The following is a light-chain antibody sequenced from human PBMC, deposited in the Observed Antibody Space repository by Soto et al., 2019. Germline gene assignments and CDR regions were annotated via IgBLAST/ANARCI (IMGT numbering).Light chain of an antibody. V-gene: IGKV3-20*01. Sequence: EIVLTQSPGTLSLSPGARATLSCRARQSFNSFDLAWYQQKPGPAPRLLIYCASSRATGIPDRCSGSGSGTDFTLTSRRLEPYDFALYYRHQYDSWTFGQGTKVDIK. CDR3: HQYDSWT. J-gene: IGKJ1*01. CDR1: QSFNSFD. CDR2: CAS.